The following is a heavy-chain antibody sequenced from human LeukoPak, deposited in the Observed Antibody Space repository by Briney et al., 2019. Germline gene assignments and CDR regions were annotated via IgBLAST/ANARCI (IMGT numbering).Heavy chain of an antibody. CDR3: ARPTRQYYYDSSGNYGHDAFDI. CDR1: GGSISSSSYY. D-gene: IGHD3-22*01. CDR2: IYYSGST. J-gene: IGHJ3*02. V-gene: IGHV4-39*01. Sequence: PSETLSLTCTVSGGSISSSSYYWGWIRQPPGKGLEWIGSIYYSGSTYYNPSLKSRVTISVDTSKNQFSLKLSSVTAADTAVYYCARPTRQYYYDSSGNYGHDAFDIWGQGTMVTVSS.